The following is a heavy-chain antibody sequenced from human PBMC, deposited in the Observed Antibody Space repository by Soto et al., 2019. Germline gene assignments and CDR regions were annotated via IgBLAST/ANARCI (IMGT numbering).Heavy chain of an antibody. V-gene: IGHV3-23*01. CDR3: ANTKTYYDFWSGYPMDV. CDR1: GFTFSSYA. CDR2: ISGSGGST. J-gene: IGHJ6*02. D-gene: IGHD3-3*01. Sequence: GSLRLSCAASGFTFSSYAMSWVRQAPGKGLEWVSAISGSGGSTYYADSVKGRFTISRDNSKNTLYLQMNSLRAEDTAVYYCANTKTYYDFWSGYPMDVWGQGTTVTVSS.